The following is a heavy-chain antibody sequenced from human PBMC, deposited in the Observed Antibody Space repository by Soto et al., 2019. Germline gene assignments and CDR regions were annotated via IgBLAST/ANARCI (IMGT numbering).Heavy chain of an antibody. CDR1: GYSFTSYG. CDR2: ISPYNGRT. Sequence: ASVKVSCKASGYSFTSYGIAWVRQVPGQGPEWMGWISPYNGRTNYAQSVKGRVVMTADTSTNTVYLELRSLRSDDTAVYYCARKMDYYDRSCFSYYYYGMDGWGQGTTVTVSS. CDR3: ARKMDYYDRSCFSYYYYGMDG. V-gene: IGHV1-18*01. D-gene: IGHD3-22*01. J-gene: IGHJ6*02.